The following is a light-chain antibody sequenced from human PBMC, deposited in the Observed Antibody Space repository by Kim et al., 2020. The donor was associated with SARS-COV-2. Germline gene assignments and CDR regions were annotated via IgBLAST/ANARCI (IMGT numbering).Light chain of an antibody. CDR3: QLRTKWLT. CDR2: DAS. CDR1: QSVSPY. V-gene: IGKV3-11*01. J-gene: IGKJ4*01. Sequence: EIVLTHSPATLSLSPGERATLSCRASQSVSPYLAWYQQKPGQAPRLLIYDASKRATGIPARFSGSGSGTDFTLTISSLEPDDFAVYYCQLRTKWLTSGGGTKVDIK.